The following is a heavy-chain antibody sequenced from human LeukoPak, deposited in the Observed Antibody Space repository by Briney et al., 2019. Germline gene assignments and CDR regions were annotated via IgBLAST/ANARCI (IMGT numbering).Heavy chain of an antibody. CDR2: IYYSVST. D-gene: IGHD4-17*01. J-gene: IGHJ4*02. Sequence: SETLSLTCTVSGGSISSYYWSWIRQPPGKGLEWLGNIYYSVSTNYKPSLKSRLTISLDTSKNQFSLKLSSVTAADTAVYYCARGYGYFDYWGQGTLVTVSP. V-gene: IGHV4-59*01. CDR3: ARGYGYFDY. CDR1: GGSISSYY.